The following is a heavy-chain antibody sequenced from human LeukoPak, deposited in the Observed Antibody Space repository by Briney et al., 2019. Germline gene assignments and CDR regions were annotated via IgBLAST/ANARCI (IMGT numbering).Heavy chain of an antibody. D-gene: IGHD2/OR15-2a*01. Sequence: GRSLRLSCAASGFTFSSYGMHWVHQAPGKGLEWVAVISHDGSRRNYADSVEGRLTISRDNSKNTLYLQMNSLRAEDTAVYYCAKEIVDPWGQGTLVTVSS. CDR2: ISHDGSRR. CDR1: GFTFSSYG. V-gene: IGHV3-30*18. J-gene: IGHJ5*02. CDR3: AKEIVDP.